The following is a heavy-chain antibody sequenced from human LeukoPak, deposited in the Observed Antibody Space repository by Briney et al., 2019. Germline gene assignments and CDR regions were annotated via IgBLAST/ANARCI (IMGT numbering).Heavy chain of an antibody. J-gene: IGHJ4*02. D-gene: IGHD2-15*01. Sequence: PSETLSLTCTVSGGSISSGSYYWSWIRQPAGKGLEWIGRIYTSGSTNYNPSLKSRVTISVDTSKNQFSLKLSSVTAADTAVYYCARGDCNGGSCYLSLTTIDYWGQGTLVTVSS. CDR3: ARGDCNGGSCYLSLTTIDY. V-gene: IGHV4-61*02. CDR2: IYTSGST. CDR1: GGSISSGSYY.